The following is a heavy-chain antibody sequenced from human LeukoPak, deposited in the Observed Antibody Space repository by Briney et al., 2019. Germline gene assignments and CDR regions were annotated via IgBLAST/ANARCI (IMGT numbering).Heavy chain of an antibody. J-gene: IGHJ4*02. V-gene: IGHV4-59*01. Sequence: SSETLSLTCTVSGGSINSYYWSWIRQPPGKGLEWIGYIYYSGSTNYNPSLKSRVTISVDTSKNQFSLKVSSVTAADTAVYYCARAHSIAVAADTLDYWGQGTLVTVSS. CDR3: ARAHSIAVAADTLDY. CDR2: IYYSGST. D-gene: IGHD6-19*01. CDR1: GGSINSYY.